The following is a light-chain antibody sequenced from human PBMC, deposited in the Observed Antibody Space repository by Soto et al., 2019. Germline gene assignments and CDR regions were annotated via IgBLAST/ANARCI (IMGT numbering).Light chain of an antibody. CDR3: SSYTSSSTSVV. V-gene: IGLV2-14*01. CDR1: SSDVGTYNY. J-gene: IGLJ2*01. Sequence: QSALTQPASVSGSPGQSITISCTGTSSDVGTYNYVSWYQQHPGKAPKLMIYDVSYRPSGVSDRFSGSKSGNTASLTSSGLQAEYEADYYCSSYTSSSTSVVFGGGAQLTVL. CDR2: DVS.